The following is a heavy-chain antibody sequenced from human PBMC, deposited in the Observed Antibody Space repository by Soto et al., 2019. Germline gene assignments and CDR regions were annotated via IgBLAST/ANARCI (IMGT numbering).Heavy chain of an antibody. CDR1: GYTFTSYD. V-gene: IGHV1-8*01. CDR2: MNPNSGNT. CDR3: ARSSHHDIAAMRSMDV. J-gene: IGHJ6*03. Sequence: ASVKVSCKASGYTFTSYDINWVRQATGQGLEWMGWMNPNSGNTGYAQKFQGRVTMTRNTSISTAYMELSSLRSEDTAVYYCARSSHHDIAAMRSMDVWGKGTTVTVSS. D-gene: IGHD2-2*01.